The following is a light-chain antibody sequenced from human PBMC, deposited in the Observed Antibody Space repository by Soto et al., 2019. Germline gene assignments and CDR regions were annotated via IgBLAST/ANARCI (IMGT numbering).Light chain of an antibody. V-gene: IGLV1-47*01. Sequence: QSTMTQPPSASGTPGQEVTISCSGSSSNIGNNYVYWYHQVPGKAPKLLIYRNNQRPSGVPDRFSGSKSDTSASLAITGLRSEDGGHYYCSSWDNHLNGPVFGGGTQLTVL. CDR1: SSNIGNNY. J-gene: IGLJ7*01. CDR3: SSWDNHLNGPV. CDR2: RNN.